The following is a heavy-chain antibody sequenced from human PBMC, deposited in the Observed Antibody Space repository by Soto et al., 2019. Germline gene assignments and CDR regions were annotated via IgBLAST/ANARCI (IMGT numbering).Heavy chain of an antibody. D-gene: IGHD2-15*01. CDR1: GGSISSSSYY. CDR3: ARRARGVDCSGGSCYFDY. V-gene: IGHV4-39*01. Sequence: QLQLQESGPGLVKPSETLSLTCTVSGGSISSSSYYWGWIRQPPGKGLEWIGSIYYSGSTYYNPSLKSRVTISVDTSKNQFSLTLSSVTAADTAVYYCARRARGVDCSGGSCYFDYWGQGTLVTVSS. J-gene: IGHJ4*02. CDR2: IYYSGST.